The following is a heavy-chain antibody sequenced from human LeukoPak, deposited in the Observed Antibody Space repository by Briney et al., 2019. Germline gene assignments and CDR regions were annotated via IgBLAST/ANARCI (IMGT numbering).Heavy chain of an antibody. Sequence: GGSLRLSCVTSGFTFSNYAMHWVRQAPGKGLQWAAVISHDGSEKYYADPVKGRFTVSRDNSKNTLYLQVSSLRLEDTAVYYCAKGVHGSQSTSFADYWGQGTLVTVSS. CDR1: GFTFSNYA. CDR3: AKGVHGSQSTSFADY. J-gene: IGHJ4*02. V-gene: IGHV3-30*18. CDR2: ISHDGSEK. D-gene: IGHD3-10*01.